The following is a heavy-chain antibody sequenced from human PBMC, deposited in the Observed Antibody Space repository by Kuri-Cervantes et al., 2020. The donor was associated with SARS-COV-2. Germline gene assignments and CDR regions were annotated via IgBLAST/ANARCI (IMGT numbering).Heavy chain of an antibody. Sequence: SETLSFTCTVSGGSISSHYWSWIRQPPGKGLEWIGYIYYSGSTNYNPSLKSRVTISVDTSKNQFSLKLSSVTAADTAVYYCARVGSSQYYYYMDVWGKGTTVTVSS. CDR3: ARVGSSQYYYYMDV. D-gene: IGHD6-6*01. CDR1: GGSISSHY. J-gene: IGHJ6*03. CDR2: IYYSGST. V-gene: IGHV4-59*11.